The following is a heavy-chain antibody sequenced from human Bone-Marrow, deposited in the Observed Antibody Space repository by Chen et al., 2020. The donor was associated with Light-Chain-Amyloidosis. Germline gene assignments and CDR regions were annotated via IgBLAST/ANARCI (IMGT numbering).Heavy chain of an antibody. D-gene: IGHD3-22*01. CDR1: GGSISSYY. J-gene: IGHJ3*02. CDR3: ARGDYYDSSGYYYDAFDI. Sequence: QVQLQESGPGLVKPSETLSLTCTVSGGSISSYYWSWIRQPAGKGLEWIGRIYTSGSTNYNPALKSRVTMSVDTSKNQFSLKLSSVTAADTAVYYCARGDYYDSSGYYYDAFDIWGQGTMVTVSS. V-gene: IGHV4-4*07. CDR2: IYTSGST.